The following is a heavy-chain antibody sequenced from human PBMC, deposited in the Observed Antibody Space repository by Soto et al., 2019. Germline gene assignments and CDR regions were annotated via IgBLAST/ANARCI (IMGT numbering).Heavy chain of an antibody. CDR1: GYTFTSYG. CDR3: ARDQHYDFWSGYPRSYYYGMDV. D-gene: IGHD3-3*01. J-gene: IGHJ6*02. V-gene: IGHV1-18*04. Sequence: QVQLVQSGAEVKKPGASVKVSCKASGYTFTSYGISWVRQAPGQGLEWMGWISAYNGNTNYAQKLQGRVTMTTDTSKSTAYMELRSLRSDDTAVYYCARDQHYDFWSGYPRSYYYGMDVWGQGTTVTVSS. CDR2: ISAYNGNT.